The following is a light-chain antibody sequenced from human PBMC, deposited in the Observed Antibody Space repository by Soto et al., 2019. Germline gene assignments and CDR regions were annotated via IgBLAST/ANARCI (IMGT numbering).Light chain of an antibody. CDR1: SSNIGAGYD. CDR3: QSYDAGLSAWV. V-gene: IGLV1-40*01. J-gene: IGLJ3*02. Sequence: QSVLTQPPSVSGAPGQGVTIPCTGTSSNIGAGYDVQWYQQFPGTAPQLLIYSNDNRPSGVPDRFSGSKSGTSASLAITGLQAEDEADFYCQSYDAGLSAWVFGGGTKLTVL. CDR2: SND.